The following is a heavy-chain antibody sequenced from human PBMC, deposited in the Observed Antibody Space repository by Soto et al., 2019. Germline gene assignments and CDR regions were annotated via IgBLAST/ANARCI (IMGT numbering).Heavy chain of an antibody. Sequence: GSLRLSCAASGFTFSSYSMNWVRQAPGKGLEWVSSISSSSSYIYYADSVKGRFTISRDNAKNSLYLQMNSLRVEDTAVYYCARAVAASRGAFDIWGQGTMVTVSS. CDR1: GFTFSSYS. J-gene: IGHJ3*02. CDR2: ISSSSSYI. V-gene: IGHV3-21*01. CDR3: ARAVAASRGAFDI. D-gene: IGHD2-15*01.